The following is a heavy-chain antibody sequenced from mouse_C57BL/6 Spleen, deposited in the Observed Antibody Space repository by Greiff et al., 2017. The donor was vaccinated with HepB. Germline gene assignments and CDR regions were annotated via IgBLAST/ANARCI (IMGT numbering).Heavy chain of an antibody. D-gene: IGHD2-3*01. V-gene: IGHV6-3*01. CDR3: ARLLRGYAMDY. J-gene: IGHJ4*01. CDR2: IRLKSDNYAT. Sequence: DVMLVESGGGLVQPGGSMKLSCVASGFTFSNYWMNWVRQSPEKGLEWVAQIRLKSDNYATHYAESVKGRFTISRDDSKSSVYLQMNNLRAEDTGIYYCARLLRGYAMDYWGQGTSVTVSS. CDR1: GFTFSNYW.